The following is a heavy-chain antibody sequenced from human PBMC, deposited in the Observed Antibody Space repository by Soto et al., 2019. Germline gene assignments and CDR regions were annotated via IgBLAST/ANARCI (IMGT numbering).Heavy chain of an antibody. J-gene: IGHJ4*02. Sequence: ASVKVSCKASGYTFTDYYMLWVRQAPGQGLEWMGWINPNSGGTNYVQKFQGRVTMTRDTSISTAYMELGGLRSDDTAVYYCARENYFDYWGQGTLVTVSS. CDR2: INPNSGGT. CDR3: ARENYFDY. V-gene: IGHV1-2*02. CDR1: GYTFTDYY.